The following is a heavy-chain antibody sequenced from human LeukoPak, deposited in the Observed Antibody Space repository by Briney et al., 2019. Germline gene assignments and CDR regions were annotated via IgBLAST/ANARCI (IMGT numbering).Heavy chain of an antibody. V-gene: IGHV4-39*07. Sequence: SETLSLTFTVSGGSISSSSYYWGWIRQPPGKGLEWIGSTYYSGSTYYNPSLKSRVTISVDTSKNQFSLKLSSVTAADTAVYYCARELPGYPEGNWFDPWGQGTLVTVSS. CDR1: GGSISSSSYY. CDR2: TYYSGST. D-gene: IGHD3-16*02. CDR3: ARELPGYPEGNWFDP. J-gene: IGHJ5*02.